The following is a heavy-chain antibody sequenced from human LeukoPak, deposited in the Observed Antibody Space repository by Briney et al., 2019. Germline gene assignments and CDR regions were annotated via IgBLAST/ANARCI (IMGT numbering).Heavy chain of an antibody. CDR1: GGSFSGYY. D-gene: IGHD3-10*01. V-gene: IGHV4-34*01. J-gene: IGHJ5*02. Sequence: SGTLSLTCAVYGGSFSGYYWSWIRQPPGKGLEWIGEINHSGSTNYNPSLKSRVTISVDTSKNQFSLKLSSVTAADTAVYYCARAHAKYYGSGSPINWFDPWGQGTLVTVSS. CDR3: ARAHAKYYGSGSPINWFDP. CDR2: INHSGST.